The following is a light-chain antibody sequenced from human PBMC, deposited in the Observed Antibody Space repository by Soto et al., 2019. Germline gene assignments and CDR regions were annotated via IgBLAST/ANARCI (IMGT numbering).Light chain of an antibody. V-gene: IGLV1-47*01. J-gene: IGLJ1*01. CDR3: AAWDDSLSAYV. Sequence: QSVLTQPPSASGTPGQRVTISCSGSSSHIGSNYVYWYQQVPGTAPKLLIYRNNQRPSGVPDRFSGSKSGTSASLAISGLRSEDEADYYCAAWDDSLSAYVFGTGTKVTVL. CDR2: RNN. CDR1: SSHIGSNY.